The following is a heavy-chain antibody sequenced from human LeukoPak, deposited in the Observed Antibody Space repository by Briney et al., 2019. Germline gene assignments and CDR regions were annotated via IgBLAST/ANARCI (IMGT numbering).Heavy chain of an antibody. CDR3: TRDRSRAEDD. CDR2: ISQGGSDK. CDR1: GFTFSVHW. Sequence: TGGSLRLSCAASGFTFSVHWMSWVRQAPGKGLEWVANISQGGSDKYYVDSVKGRFTISRDNANNLLYLQMNSLRGEDTAVYYCTRDRSRAEDDWGQGTLVTVSS. J-gene: IGHJ4*02. D-gene: IGHD1-14*01. V-gene: IGHV3-7*01.